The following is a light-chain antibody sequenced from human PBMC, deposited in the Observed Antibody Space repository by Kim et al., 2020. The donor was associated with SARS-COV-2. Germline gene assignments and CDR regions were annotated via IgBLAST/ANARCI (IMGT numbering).Light chain of an antibody. Sequence: QSVLTQAPSASGTPGQRVTISCSGSSSNIGSKTVHWYQQLPGTAPKLLIYSNYHRPSGVPDRFSGSKSGTSASLAISGIQSEDEADYFCAAWDDRLNDWVFGGGTQLTVL. CDR2: SNY. V-gene: IGLV1-44*01. CDR1: SSNIGSKT. J-gene: IGLJ3*02. CDR3: AAWDDRLNDWV.